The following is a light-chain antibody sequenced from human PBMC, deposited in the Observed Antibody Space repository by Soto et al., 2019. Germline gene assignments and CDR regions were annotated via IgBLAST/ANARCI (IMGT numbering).Light chain of an antibody. Sequence: DLQMTQSPSSLSASVGDRVTITCQASQDISKYLNWYQQKPGKAPKLLIYGASNLETGVPARFSGSGSGTDFSLTITRLQPDDFATYYCQWYDDLPYTFGQGTRVEI. CDR2: GAS. CDR1: QDISKY. J-gene: IGKJ2*01. CDR3: QWYDDLPYT. V-gene: IGKV1-33*01.